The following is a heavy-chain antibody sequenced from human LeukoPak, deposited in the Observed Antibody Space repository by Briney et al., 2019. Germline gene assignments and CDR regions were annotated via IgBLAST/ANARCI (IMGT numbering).Heavy chain of an antibody. D-gene: IGHD6-13*01. CDR2: IYYSGST. V-gene: IGHV4-39*07. Sequence: SETLSLTCTVSGGSISSSSYYWGWIRQPPGKGLEWIGSIYYSGSTYYNPSLKSRVTISVDTSKNRFSLKLSSVTAADTAVYYCARDLGSSSWYRGPLDYWGQGTLVTVSS. CDR3: ARDLGSSSWYRGPLDY. J-gene: IGHJ4*02. CDR1: GGSISSSSYY.